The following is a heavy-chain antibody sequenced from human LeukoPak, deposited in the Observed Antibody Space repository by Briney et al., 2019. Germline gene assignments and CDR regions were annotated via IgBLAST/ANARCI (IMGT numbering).Heavy chain of an antibody. D-gene: IGHD1-26*01. J-gene: IGHJ4*02. CDR2: ISWNSGSI. V-gene: IGHV3-9*01. CDR3: AKVGVGGSYRSYFDY. Sequence: GRSLRLSCAASGFTFDDYAMHWVRQAPGKGLEWVSGISWNSGSIGYADSVKGRFTISRDSAKNSLYLQMNSLRAEDTALYYCAKVGVGGSYRSYFDYWGQGTLVTVSS. CDR1: GFTFDDYA.